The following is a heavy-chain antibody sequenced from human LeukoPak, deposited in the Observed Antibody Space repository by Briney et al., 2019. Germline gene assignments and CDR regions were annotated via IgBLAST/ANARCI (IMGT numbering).Heavy chain of an antibody. V-gene: IGHV1-2*06. CDR1: GYIFIGYY. CDR2: INPNSGGT. Sequence: GASVKVSCKASGYIFIGYYMHWVRQAPGKGLEWMGRINPNSGGTKYAQKFQGRVTMTRDTSISTAYMELSRLRSDDTAVYYCARGGLILRYLVDYYYYYMDVWGKGTTVTVSS. CDR3: ARGGLILRYLVDYYYYYMDV. J-gene: IGHJ6*03. D-gene: IGHD3-9*01.